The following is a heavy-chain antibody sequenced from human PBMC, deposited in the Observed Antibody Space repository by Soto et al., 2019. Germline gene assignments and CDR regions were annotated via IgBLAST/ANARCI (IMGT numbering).Heavy chain of an antibody. CDR1: GGSISSANYY. J-gene: IGHJ4*02. V-gene: IGHV4-30-4*01. CDR2: NYYSGST. D-gene: IGHD2-21*01. Sequence: SETLSLTCSVSGGSISSANYYCRWSRPPPGRGLEWIGNNYYSGSTYYNPSIKSRITISVDTSKNQFSMKLSSVTAADAAVYFSAVTIAATATTGAGYWGKGTLVTVSS. CDR3: AVTIAATATTGAGY.